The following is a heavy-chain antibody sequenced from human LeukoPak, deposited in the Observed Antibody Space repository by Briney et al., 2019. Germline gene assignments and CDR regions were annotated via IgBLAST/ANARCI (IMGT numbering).Heavy chain of an antibody. D-gene: IGHD3-9*01. CDR1: GGSISSSNW. J-gene: IGHJ6*03. Sequence: SETLSLTCAISGGSISSSNWWSWVRQPPGKGLEWIGEIYHSGSTNYNPSLKSRVTISVDKSKNQFSLKLSSVTAADTAVYYCARMVRYFDWHTFDYYYYMDVWGKGTTVTVSS. CDR2: IYHSGST. V-gene: IGHV4-4*02. CDR3: ARMVRYFDWHTFDYYYYMDV.